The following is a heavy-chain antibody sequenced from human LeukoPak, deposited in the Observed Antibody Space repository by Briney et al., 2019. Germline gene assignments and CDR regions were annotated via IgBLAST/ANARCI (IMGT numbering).Heavy chain of an antibody. V-gene: IGHV1-2*02. D-gene: IGHD6-13*01. CDR3: ARDSHTFSSSWSGY. CDR1: GYTFTGYY. CDR2: INPNSGGT. J-gene: IGHJ4*02. Sequence: ASVKVSCKASGYTFTGYYMHWVRQAPGQGLEWMGWINPNSGGTNYAQKFQGGVTMTRDTSISTAYMELSRLRSDDTAVYYCARDSHTFSSSWSGYWGQGTLVTVSS.